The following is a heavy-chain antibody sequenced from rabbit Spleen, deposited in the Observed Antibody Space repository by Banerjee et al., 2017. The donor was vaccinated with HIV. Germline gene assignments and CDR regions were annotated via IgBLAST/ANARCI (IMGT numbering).Heavy chain of an antibody. CDR1: GFSFSDKEV. V-gene: IGHV1S45*01. CDR2: INSITGKT. Sequence: QEQLEESGGGLVKPEGSLTLTCKASGFSFSDKEVMCWVRQAPGKGLEWIGCINSITGKTVYATWAKCRFTISRASSTTVFLQMTSLTAADTATYFCARDLPEIIGWNFGFWGQGTLVTVS. CDR3: ARDLPEIIGWNFGF. J-gene: IGHJ3*01. D-gene: IGHD1-1*01.